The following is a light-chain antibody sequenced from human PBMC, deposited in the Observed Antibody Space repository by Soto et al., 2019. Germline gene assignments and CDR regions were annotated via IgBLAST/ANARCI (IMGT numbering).Light chain of an antibody. Sequence: IVLTQSPGTLSLSPGERATLSCRASQSVSSTYIAWYQLNPGQAPRLLIYGASSRATGIPDRFSGSGSGTDFTLTMSRLEPEDFAVYFCQQYGRSPPFTFGQGTKVEIK. CDR2: GAS. CDR3: QQYGRSPPFT. J-gene: IGKJ2*01. V-gene: IGKV3-20*01. CDR1: QSVSSTY.